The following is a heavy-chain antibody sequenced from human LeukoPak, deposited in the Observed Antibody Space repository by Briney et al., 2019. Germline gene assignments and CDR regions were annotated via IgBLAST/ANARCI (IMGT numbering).Heavy chain of an antibody. CDR1: GYSISSGYY. CDR2: IYYSGST. Sequence: PSETLSLTCTVSGYSISSGYYWGWIRQPPGKGLEWIGYIYYSGSTNYNPSLKSRVTISVDTSKNQFSLKLSSVTAADTAVYYCARAPGFGFSTWYYYMDVWGKGTTVTVSS. J-gene: IGHJ6*03. D-gene: IGHD3-16*01. V-gene: IGHV4-61*01. CDR3: ARAPGFGFSTWYYYMDV.